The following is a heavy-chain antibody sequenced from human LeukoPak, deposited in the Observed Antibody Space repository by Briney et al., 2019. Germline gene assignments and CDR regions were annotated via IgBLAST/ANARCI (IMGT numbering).Heavy chain of an antibody. CDR1: GGSISSGGYS. Sequence: SQTLSLTCAVSGGSISSGGYSWSWIRQPPGKGLEWIGYIYQSGSTYYNPSLKSRVTISVDTSKNQFSLKLNSVTAADTAVYYCARMGIAAAGIEGLDIWGQGTMVTVSS. D-gene: IGHD6-13*01. CDR3: ARMGIAAAGIEGLDI. V-gene: IGHV4-30-2*01. CDR2: IYQSGST. J-gene: IGHJ3*02.